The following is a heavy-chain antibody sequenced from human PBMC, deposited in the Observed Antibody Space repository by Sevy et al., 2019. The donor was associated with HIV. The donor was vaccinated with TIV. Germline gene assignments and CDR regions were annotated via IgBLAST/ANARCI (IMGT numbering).Heavy chain of an antibody. CDR3: AREGCTRPHDY. CDR2: LSFGCGKI. J-gene: IGHJ4*02. V-gene: IGHV3-23*01. D-gene: IGHD2-8*01. Sequence: GGSLRLSCAVSGFNFNIYSMSWVRQAPGKGLEWVSTLSFGCGKINYADSVKGRFIISRDDSKNTLYLQMNSLRGEDRAVYFCAREGCTRPHDYWGQGTLVTVSS. CDR1: GFNFNIYS.